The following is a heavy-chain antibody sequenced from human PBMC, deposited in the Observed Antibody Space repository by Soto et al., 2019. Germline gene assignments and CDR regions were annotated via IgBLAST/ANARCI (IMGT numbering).Heavy chain of an antibody. CDR3: AKAAVEFPSRGETTWFDY. D-gene: IGHD4-17*01. Sequence: EVQLLESGGGLVQPGGSLRLSCAASGFTFSSYAMSWVRQAPGKGLEWVSAISGSGGSTYYADSVKGRFTISRDNPKNTLYLKMNSLRAEDTAVYYCAKAAVEFPSRGETTWFDYWGQGTLVTVSS. CDR2: ISGSGGST. CDR1: GFTFSSYA. V-gene: IGHV3-23*01. J-gene: IGHJ4*02.